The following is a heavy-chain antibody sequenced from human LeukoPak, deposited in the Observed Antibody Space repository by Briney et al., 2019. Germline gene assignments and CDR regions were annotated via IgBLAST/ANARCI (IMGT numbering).Heavy chain of an antibody. CDR2: IYYSGST. CDR1: GGSISSSSYY. J-gene: IGHJ4*02. CDR3: ASPRQDSSGYYTDGGLSD. Sequence: SETLSLTCTVSGGSISSSSYYWGWIRQPPGKGLEWIGSIYYSGSTYYNPSLKSRVTISVDTSKNQFSLKLSSVTAADTAVYYCASPRQDSSGYYTDGGLSDWGQGTLVTVSS. D-gene: IGHD3-22*01. V-gene: IGHV4-39*07.